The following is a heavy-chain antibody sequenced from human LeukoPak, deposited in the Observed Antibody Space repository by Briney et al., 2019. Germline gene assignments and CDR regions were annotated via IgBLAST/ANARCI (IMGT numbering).Heavy chain of an antibody. Sequence: GGSLRLSCAASGFTFSNAWMNWVRQAPGKGLEWVGRIKSKTDGGTTDYAAPVKGRFTISRDDSKNTLYLQMNSLKTEDTAVYYCCHIVVVTAKDYWGQGTLVTVSS. CDR1: GFTFSNAW. D-gene: IGHD2-21*02. J-gene: IGHJ4*02. CDR3: CHIVVVTAKDY. V-gene: IGHV3-15*01. CDR2: IKSKTDGGTT.